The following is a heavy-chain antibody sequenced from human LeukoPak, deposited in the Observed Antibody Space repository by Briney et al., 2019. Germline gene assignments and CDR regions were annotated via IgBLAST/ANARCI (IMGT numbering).Heavy chain of an antibody. CDR1: GGSISSYY. Sequence: SETLSLTCTVSGGSISSYYWSWIRRPPGKGLEWIGYIYYSGSTNYNPSLKSRVTISVDTSKNQFSLKLSSVTAADTAVYYCARIDSSGYPPHFDYWGQGTLVTVSS. D-gene: IGHD3-22*01. CDR2: IYYSGST. CDR3: ARIDSSGYPPHFDY. V-gene: IGHV4-59*01. J-gene: IGHJ4*02.